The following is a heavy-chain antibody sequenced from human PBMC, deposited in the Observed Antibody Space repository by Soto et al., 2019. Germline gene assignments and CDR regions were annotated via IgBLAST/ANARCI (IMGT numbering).Heavy chain of an antibody. Sequence: GGSMRLSCEASGCNFSDSAMNWVRQAPGKGLDWLAFITSTSSTILYADSVKGRFTISRDNAKNSLYLQMSSLRDEDTAVYYCARGRDHAFDIWGQGTMVTVSS. CDR1: GCNFSDSA. V-gene: IGHV3-48*02. CDR3: ARGRDHAFDI. J-gene: IGHJ3*02. CDR2: ITSTSSTI.